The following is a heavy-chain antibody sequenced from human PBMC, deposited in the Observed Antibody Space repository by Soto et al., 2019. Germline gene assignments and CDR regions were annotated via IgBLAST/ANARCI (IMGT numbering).Heavy chain of an antibody. CDR3: ARGEWLLPRVYYYYGMDV. CDR2: INPNSGGT. D-gene: IGHD3-3*01. CDR1: GYTFTGYY. J-gene: IGHJ6*02. Sequence: QVQLVQSGAEVKKPGASVKVSCKASGYTFTGYYMHWVRQAPGQGLEWMGWINPNSGGTNYAQKFQGWVTMTRDTSISTASMELSRLRSDDTAVYYCARGEWLLPRVYYYYGMDVWGQGTTVTVSS. V-gene: IGHV1-2*04.